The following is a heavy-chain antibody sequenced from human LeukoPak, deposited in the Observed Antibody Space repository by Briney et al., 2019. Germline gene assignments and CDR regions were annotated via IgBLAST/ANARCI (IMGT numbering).Heavy chain of an antibody. Sequence: SETLSLTCAVYGGSFSGYYWSWIRQPPGKGLEWIGEINHSGSTNYNPSLKSRVTISVDTSKNQFSLKLSSVTAADTAVYYCARHRALYSSGWYIGGSWFDSWGQGTLVTVSS. CDR3: ARHRALYSSGWYIGGSWFDS. CDR1: GGSFSGYY. CDR2: INHSGST. V-gene: IGHV4-34*01. J-gene: IGHJ5*01. D-gene: IGHD6-19*01.